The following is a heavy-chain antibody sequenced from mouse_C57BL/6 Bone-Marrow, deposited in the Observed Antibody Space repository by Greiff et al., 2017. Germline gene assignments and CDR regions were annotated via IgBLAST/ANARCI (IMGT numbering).Heavy chain of an antibody. D-gene: IGHD2-3*01. Sequence: QFQLQQPGAELVRPGTSVKLSCKASGYTFTSYWMHWVKQRPGQGLEWIGVIDPSDSYTNYNQKFKGKATLTVDTSSSTAYMQLSSLTSEDSAVYYCARDGYYWFAYWGQGTLVTVSA. CDR3: ARDGYYWFAY. CDR2: IDPSDSYT. CDR1: GYTFTSYW. J-gene: IGHJ3*01. V-gene: IGHV1-59*01.